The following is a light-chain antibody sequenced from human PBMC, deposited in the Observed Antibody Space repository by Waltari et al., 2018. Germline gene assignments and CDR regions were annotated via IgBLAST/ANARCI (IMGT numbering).Light chain of an antibody. CDR1: QSVSSN. V-gene: IGKV3-15*01. CDR3: QQSGSSPYT. J-gene: IGKJ2*01. Sequence: EIVMTQSPATLSVSPGERATLSCRASQSVSSNLAWYQQKPGQAPRLLIYGASTRATGIPARFSGSGSGTEFTLTISSLQSEDFVVYYCQQSGSSPYTFGQGTKLGIK. CDR2: GAS.